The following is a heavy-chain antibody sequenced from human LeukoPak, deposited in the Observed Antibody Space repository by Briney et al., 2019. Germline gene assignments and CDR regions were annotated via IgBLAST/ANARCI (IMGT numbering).Heavy chain of an antibody. Sequence: SETLSLTCAVYGGSFSGYYWSWIRQPPGKGLEWIGEINHSGSTNYNPSLKSRVTISVDTSKNQFPLKLSSVTAADTAVYYCARGPRRGYYDSSGYRPYYYYGMDVWGQGTTVTVSS. V-gene: IGHV4-34*01. CDR2: INHSGST. J-gene: IGHJ6*02. D-gene: IGHD3-22*01. CDR3: ARGPRRGYYDSSGYRPYYYYGMDV. CDR1: GGSFSGYY.